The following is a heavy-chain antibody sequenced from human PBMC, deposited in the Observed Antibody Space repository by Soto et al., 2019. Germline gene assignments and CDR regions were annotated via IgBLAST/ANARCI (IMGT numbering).Heavy chain of an antibody. J-gene: IGHJ4*02. V-gene: IGHV3-23*01. Sequence: EVQLLESGGGLVQPGGSLRLSCVASGFTFINYAISWVRQAPGKGPEWVSGIRGTGRNTYYSDSVKGRFTISRDNSKNTMYLQMSSLRAEDTAVYYCAKLQEASGLVESDIDNWGQGTLVTVS. CDR1: GFTFINYA. CDR3: AKLQEASGLVESDIDN. CDR2: IRGTGRNT. D-gene: IGHD1-26*01.